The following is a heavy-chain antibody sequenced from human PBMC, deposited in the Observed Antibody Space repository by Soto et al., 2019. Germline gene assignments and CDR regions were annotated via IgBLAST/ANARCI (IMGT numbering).Heavy chain of an antibody. CDR3: AKVTDHGPPYDYIWGSYRYTPFDY. CDR1: GFTFSSYA. CDR2: ISGSGGST. J-gene: IGHJ4*02. V-gene: IGHV3-23*01. Sequence: GGSLRLSCAASGFTFSSYAMSWVRQAPGKGLEWVSAISGSGGSTYYADSVKGRFTISRDNSKNTLYRQMNSLGAEDTAVYYCAKVTDHGPPYDYIWGSYRYTPFDYWGQGTLVTVSS. D-gene: IGHD3-16*02.